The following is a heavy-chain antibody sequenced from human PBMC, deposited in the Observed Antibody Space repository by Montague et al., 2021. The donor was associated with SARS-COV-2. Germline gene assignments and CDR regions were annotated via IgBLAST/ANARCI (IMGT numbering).Heavy chain of an antibody. CDR1: GFTFSSYV. J-gene: IGHJ4*02. CDR2: IYSGGSSI. D-gene: IGHD3-3*01. CDR3: AKVKHVHYDFLSSYRGGYFDF. Sequence: SLRLSCAASGFTFSSYVMRWVRQAPGKGLEWVSVIYSGGSSIYYADSVKGRFTISRDNSKNTLYLQMNSLRAEDTTVYHCAKVKHVHYDFLSSYRGGYFDFWGQGTLVTVSS. V-gene: IGHV3-23*03.